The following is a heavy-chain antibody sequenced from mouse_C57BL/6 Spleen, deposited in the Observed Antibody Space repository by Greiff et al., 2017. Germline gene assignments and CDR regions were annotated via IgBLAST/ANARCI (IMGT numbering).Heavy chain of an antibody. CDR1: GYAFSSSW. V-gene: IGHV1-82*01. J-gene: IGHJ4*01. Sequence: QVQLQQSGPELVKPGASVKISCKASGYAFSSSWMNWVKQRPGKGLEWIGRIYPGDGDTNYNGKFKGQATLTADKSSSTAYMQLSILTSEDSAVYFCARWGYSNYVGAMDYWGQGTSVTVSS. CDR3: ARWGYSNYVGAMDY. D-gene: IGHD2-5*01. CDR2: IYPGDGDT.